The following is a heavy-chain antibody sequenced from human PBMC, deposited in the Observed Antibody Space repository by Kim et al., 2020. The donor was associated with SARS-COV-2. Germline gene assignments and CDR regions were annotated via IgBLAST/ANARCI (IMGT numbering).Heavy chain of an antibody. D-gene: IGHD6-13*01. CDR3: AHRPRSSWFRGYFQH. V-gene: IGHV2-5*01. J-gene: IGHJ1*01. Sequence: STSLKSRLTITKDTSKNQVVLTMTNMDPVDTATYYCAHRPRSSWFRGYFQHWGQGTLVTVSS.